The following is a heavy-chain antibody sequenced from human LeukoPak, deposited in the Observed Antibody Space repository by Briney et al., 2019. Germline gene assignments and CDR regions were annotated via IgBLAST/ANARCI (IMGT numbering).Heavy chain of an antibody. J-gene: IGHJ4*02. CDR2: ISSSGTTT. CDR3: ARDGGSAWFLDY. CDR1: GFTFSSYW. D-gene: IGHD6-19*01. V-gene: IGHV3-48*04. Sequence: GGSLRLSCAASGFTFSSYWMSWVRQAPGKGLEWISYISSSGTTTYNADSVKGRFSITRDNAKNSLYLQMNSLRAEDTAVYYCARDGGSAWFLDYWGQGTLVTVSS.